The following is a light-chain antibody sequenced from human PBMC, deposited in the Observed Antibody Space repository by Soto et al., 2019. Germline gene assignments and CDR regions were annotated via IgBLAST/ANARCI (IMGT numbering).Light chain of an antibody. J-gene: IGKJ4*01. Sequence: DIQMTQSPSSLSASVGDRVTITCRASQSISSYLNWYQQKPGKAPKLLIYAASSLQSGVPSRFSGSGSGTEFTLNIRRPQPEDFATYYCQQSYSTLLTFGGGTKVEIK. CDR2: AAS. V-gene: IGKV1-39*01. CDR3: QQSYSTLLT. CDR1: QSISSY.